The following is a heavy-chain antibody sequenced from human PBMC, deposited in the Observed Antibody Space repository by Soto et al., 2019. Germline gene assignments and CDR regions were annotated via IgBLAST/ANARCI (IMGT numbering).Heavy chain of an antibody. V-gene: IGHV4-4*07. CDR1: GGSINTFY. Sequence: SETLSLTCTVSGGSINTFYWSWVRQPAGKGLEWIGRIFSSGSTSFNPSLESRVAMSVDTSKNHFSLNLSSVTAADMAVYYCAREGSYSAYNFAHGIQLWSFDFWGQGALVTGS. D-gene: IGHD5-12*01. CDR3: AREGSYSAYNFAHGIQLWSFDF. CDR2: IFSSGST. J-gene: IGHJ4*02.